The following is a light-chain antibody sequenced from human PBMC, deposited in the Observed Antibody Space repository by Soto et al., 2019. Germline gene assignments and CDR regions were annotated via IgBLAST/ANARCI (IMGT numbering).Light chain of an antibody. CDR1: KTISSF. CDR3: QQSYSTLYT. Sequence: DIQMTQSPSSLSASVGDRVTITCRASKTISSFLSWYQQNPGKAPKLLIYAASSLLSGVPSRFSGSGSGTDFTLTISSLQPADFATYYCQQSYSTLYTFGQGTRLEIK. V-gene: IGKV1-39*01. J-gene: IGKJ2*01. CDR2: AAS.